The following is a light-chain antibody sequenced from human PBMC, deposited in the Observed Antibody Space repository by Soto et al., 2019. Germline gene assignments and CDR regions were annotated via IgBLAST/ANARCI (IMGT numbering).Light chain of an antibody. Sequence: DIQMTQSPSSLSASVGDRVTITCRASQTISNYLNWYQQKPGKAPKLLIYAASSLQSAVPSRFSGSGSETDFTLTISSLQPEDFATYYCQQSYSTPTFGQGTRLEIK. CDR1: QTISNY. CDR3: QQSYSTPT. CDR2: AAS. V-gene: IGKV1-39*01. J-gene: IGKJ5*01.